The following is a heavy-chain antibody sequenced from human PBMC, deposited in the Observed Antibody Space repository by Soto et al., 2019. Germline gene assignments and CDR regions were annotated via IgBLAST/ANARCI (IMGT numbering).Heavy chain of an antibody. CDR1: GFSFSDYY. V-gene: IGHV3-11*01. CDR2: ISKSGSII. J-gene: IGHJ5*02. D-gene: IGHD3-22*01. CDR3: ARDLSPYSDYYDESSSETWFDP. Sequence: QVQLVESGGGLVQPGGSLRLSCAASGFSFSDYYMSWIRQPPGKGLEWVSYISKSGSIIHYADSVKGRFTISRDNAKNSLYWQMTSLRAEDTALYYCARDLSPYSDYYDESSSETWFDPWGQGTLVTVSS.